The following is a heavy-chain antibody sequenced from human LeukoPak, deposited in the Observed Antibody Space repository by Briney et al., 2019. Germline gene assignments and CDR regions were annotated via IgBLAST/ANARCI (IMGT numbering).Heavy chain of an antibody. J-gene: IGHJ4*02. CDR3: ATETNGRHYDY. CDR1: GFTFSTYS. Sequence: PGGSLRLSCAACGFTFSTYSMNWVRQAPGKGLEWVSSISSGSSFIYYADSIKGRFTISRDNANDFLYLQMNSLRAEDTAVYYCATETNGRHYDYWGQGTLLTVSS. CDR2: ISSGSSFI. V-gene: IGHV3-21*06. D-gene: IGHD1-14*01.